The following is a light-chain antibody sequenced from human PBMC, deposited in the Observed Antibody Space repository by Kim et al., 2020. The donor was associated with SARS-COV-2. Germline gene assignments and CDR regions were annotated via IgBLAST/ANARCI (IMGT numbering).Light chain of an antibody. CDR3: QESYNVHI. Sequence: DIQMTQSPSSLSASIGDRVTITCRASQSINNFLNWYQQRPGTAPKLLIYAASTLQSGVPSRFSGSGSGTDFSLTISSLQPEDIETYDYQESYNVHIFGQETKLEI. J-gene: IGKJ2*01. CDR1: QSINNF. V-gene: IGKV1-39*01. CDR2: AAS.